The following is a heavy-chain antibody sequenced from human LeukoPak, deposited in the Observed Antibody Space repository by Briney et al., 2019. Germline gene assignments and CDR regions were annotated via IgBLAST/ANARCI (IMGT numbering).Heavy chain of an antibody. J-gene: IGHJ4*02. CDR3: ARDKGAFDY. V-gene: IGHV3-33*08. Sequence: PGGSLRLSCAAPGITFSSYAMSWVRQAPGKGLEWVAVIWYDGSNKYYADSVKGRFTISRDNSKNTLYLQMNSLRAEDTAVYYCARDKGAFDYWGQGTLVTVSS. CDR2: IWYDGSNK. CDR1: GITFSSYA.